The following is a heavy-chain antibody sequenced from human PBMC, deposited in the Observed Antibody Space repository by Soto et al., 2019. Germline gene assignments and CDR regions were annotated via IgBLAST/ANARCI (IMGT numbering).Heavy chain of an antibody. D-gene: IGHD3-10*01. CDR2: IYHGGTT. CDR3: ARVIMEDYYGSGSYYNKAYYFDY. J-gene: IGHJ4*02. Sequence: SETLSLTCTVSGYSISSGSYWAWIRQPPGKGPEWIASIYHGGTTFYNPSLKSRITISVDTSNNQFSLKLTSVTAADTAVYYCARVIMEDYYGSGSYYNKAYYFDYWGQGTLVTVSS. V-gene: IGHV4-38-2*02. CDR1: GYSISSGSY.